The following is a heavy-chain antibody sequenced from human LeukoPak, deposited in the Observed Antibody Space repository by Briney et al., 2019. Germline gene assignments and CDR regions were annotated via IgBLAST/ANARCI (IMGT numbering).Heavy chain of an antibody. D-gene: IGHD3-22*01. CDR1: GFTFSSYG. Sequence: PGGSLRLSCAASGFTFSSYGMHWVRQAPGKGLEWVAFIRYDGSNKYYADSVKGRFTISRDNSKNTLYLQMNSLRAEDTAVYYCAKDGRDYYDSRWGHSWFDPWGQGTLVTVSS. V-gene: IGHV3-30*02. J-gene: IGHJ5*02. CDR2: IRYDGSNK. CDR3: AKDGRDYYDSRWGHSWFDP.